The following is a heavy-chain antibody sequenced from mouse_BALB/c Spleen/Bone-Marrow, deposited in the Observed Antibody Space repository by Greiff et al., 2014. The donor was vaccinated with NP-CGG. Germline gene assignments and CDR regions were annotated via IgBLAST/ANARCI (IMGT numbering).Heavy chain of an antibody. D-gene: IGHD6-1*01. Sequence: HLQQPWAELVKPGASVKLFCKASSDTFTSYYMFCWKQRPGQGLEWIVEINPSNGGTNFYEKFKSKATMTVDKSSSTAYMQLSSLTSEDSAVYYCTRRVSLRGHNAMDYWGQGTSVTVSS. J-gene: IGHJ4*01. V-gene: IGHV1-53*01. CDR1: SDTFTSYY. CDR3: TRRVSLRGHNAMDY. CDR2: INPSNGGT.